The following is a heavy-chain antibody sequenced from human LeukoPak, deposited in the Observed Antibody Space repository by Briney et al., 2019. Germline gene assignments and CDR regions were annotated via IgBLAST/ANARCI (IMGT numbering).Heavy chain of an antibody. CDR3: AGRAGFDY. CDR1: GGSFSGYY. CDR2: INHSGST. Sequence: PSETLSLTCAVYGGSFSGYYWSWIRQPPGKGLEWIGEINHSGSTNYNPSLKSRVTISVDTSKNQFSLKLSSATAADTAVYYCAGRAGFDYWGQGTLVTVSS. J-gene: IGHJ4*02. V-gene: IGHV4-34*01.